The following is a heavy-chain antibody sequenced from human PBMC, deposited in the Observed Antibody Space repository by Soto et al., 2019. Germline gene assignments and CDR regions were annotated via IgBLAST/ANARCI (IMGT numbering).Heavy chain of an antibody. CDR1: GFTFSSYA. V-gene: IGHV3-23*01. CDR3: EKFHRANSLDLDAIDI. J-gene: IGHJ3*02. D-gene: IGHD7-27*01. Sequence: GGSLRLSCAASGFTFSSYAMSWVRQAPGKGLEWVSAISGSGGSTYYADSVKGRFTISRDNSKKTLYLHMYILRAEDTEVSYCEKFHRANSLDLDAIDIWGQGTMVTVSS. CDR2: ISGSGGST.